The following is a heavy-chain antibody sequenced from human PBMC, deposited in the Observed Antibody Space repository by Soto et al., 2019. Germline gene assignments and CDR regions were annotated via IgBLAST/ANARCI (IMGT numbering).Heavy chain of an antibody. CDR2: LIPLFDTA. Sequence: QVQLVQSGAEVKMPGSSVKVSCKASGGTFNKFAFSWVRQAPGQGLEWMGALIPLFDTANYAQKFQGRVTITADEATTTAYMELSGLRSEDTAVYYCAREKITEGRLGGEDSWGQGTVVVVSS. CDR1: GGTFNKFA. V-gene: IGHV1-69*12. J-gene: IGHJ4*02. D-gene: IGHD3-10*01. CDR3: AREKITEGRLGGEDS.